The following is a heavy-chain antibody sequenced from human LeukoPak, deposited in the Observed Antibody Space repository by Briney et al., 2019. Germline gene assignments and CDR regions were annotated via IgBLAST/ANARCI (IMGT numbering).Heavy chain of an antibody. V-gene: IGHV3-30*04. J-gene: IGHJ6*04. CDR2: ISYDGNNK. CDR3: ARDRDRDIIGDGMDV. Sequence: GRSLRLSCAASGFTFSNYAMYWVRRAPVKGLEWVAVISYDGNNKHNADSVNARFTISRDNSKNMSYLQVNSLRPEDTAVYFCARDRDRDIIGDGMDVWGKGTTVTVSS. CDR1: GFTFSNYA. D-gene: IGHD2-15*01.